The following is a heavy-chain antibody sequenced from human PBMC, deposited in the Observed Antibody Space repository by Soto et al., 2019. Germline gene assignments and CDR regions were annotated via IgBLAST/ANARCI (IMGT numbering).Heavy chain of an antibody. Sequence: PSETLSLTCTVSGGSISSTNYFWGWIRQPPGKGLEWIGSIHYSGSTYYNPSLKSRVTISVDTSKNQFSLKLTSVTAADTALYYCARQRDYYDTSGDSYFDYWGQGTLVTVS. CDR3: ARQRDYYDTSGDSYFDY. CDR2: IHYSGST. V-gene: IGHV4-39*01. J-gene: IGHJ4*02. D-gene: IGHD3-22*01. CDR1: GGSISSTNYF.